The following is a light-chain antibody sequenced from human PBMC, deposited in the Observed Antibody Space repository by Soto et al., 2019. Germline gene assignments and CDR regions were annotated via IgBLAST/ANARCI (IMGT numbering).Light chain of an antibody. CDR3: AAWDDRLSGWV. Sequence: QSVLTQPPSASGTPGQRVTISCSGSSSNIGSHYVFWFQQLPGTAPKLLFYRNNQRPSGVPDRFSGSKSGTSASLAISGLRSEDEADYYCAAWDDRLSGWVFGGGTKLTVL. CDR2: RNN. J-gene: IGLJ3*02. V-gene: IGLV1-47*01. CDR1: SSNIGSHY.